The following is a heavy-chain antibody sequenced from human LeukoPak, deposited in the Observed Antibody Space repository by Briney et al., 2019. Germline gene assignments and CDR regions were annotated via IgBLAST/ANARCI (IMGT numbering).Heavy chain of an antibody. CDR1: GGTFSSYA. J-gene: IGHJ4*02. D-gene: IGHD3-22*01. CDR2: IIPIFGTA. Sequence: ASVKVSCKASGGTFSSYAISWVRQAPGQGLEWMGRIIPIFGTANYAQKFQGRVTITTDESTSTAYMELSSLRSEDTAVYYCARGTYYYDSSGYYRYRIFDYWGQGTLVTVSS. CDR3: ARGTYYYDSSGYYRYRIFDY. V-gene: IGHV1-69*05.